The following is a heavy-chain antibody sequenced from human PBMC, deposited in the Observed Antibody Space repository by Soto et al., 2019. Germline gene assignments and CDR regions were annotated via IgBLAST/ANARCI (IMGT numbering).Heavy chain of an antibody. CDR3: ALRLADPGRPYFDY. CDR1: GGSISSGGYY. V-gene: IGHV4-31*03. D-gene: IGHD3-16*01. Sequence: QVQLQESGPGLVKPSQTLSLTCTVSGGSISSGGYYCSWIRQHPGKGLEWIGYIYYSGSTYYNPSLKRRVSIAVHTAKNPFSLKLSSVTAADTAVYYWALRLADPGRPYFDYCGPGTPVTVS. J-gene: IGHJ4*02. CDR2: IYYSGST.